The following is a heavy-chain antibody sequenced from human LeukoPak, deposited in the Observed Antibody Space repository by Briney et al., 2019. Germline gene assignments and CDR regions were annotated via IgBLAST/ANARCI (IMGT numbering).Heavy chain of an antibody. Sequence: GGSLRLSCAASGFTFSSYAMHWVRQAPGKGLEWVAVISYDGSNKHYADSVKGRFTISRDNSKNTLYLQMNSLRAQDTAVYYCARRYYDNFDYWGQGTLVTVSS. D-gene: IGHD3-22*01. V-gene: IGHV3-30*04. CDR2: ISYDGSNK. J-gene: IGHJ4*02. CDR3: ARRYYDNFDY. CDR1: GFTFSSYA.